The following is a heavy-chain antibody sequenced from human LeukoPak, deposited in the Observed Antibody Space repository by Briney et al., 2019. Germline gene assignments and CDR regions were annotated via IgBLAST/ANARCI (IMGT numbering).Heavy chain of an antibody. CDR1: GFTFSSHW. V-gene: IGHV3-7*03. D-gene: IGHD3-22*01. CDR2: IKQDGSER. CDR3: ARRGDSRGYYFD. J-gene: IGHJ1*01. Sequence: GGSLRLSCAASGFTFSSHWMTWVRQAPGKGLEWVANIKQDGSERYYVDSLKGRFTISRDNAKNSLYLEMNSLRAEDAAVYYCARRGDSRGYYFDWGQGTLVTVSS.